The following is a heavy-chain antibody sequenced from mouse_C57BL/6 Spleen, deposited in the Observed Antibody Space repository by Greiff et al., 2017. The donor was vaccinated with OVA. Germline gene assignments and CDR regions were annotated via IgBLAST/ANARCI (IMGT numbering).Heavy chain of an antibody. CDR3: ARSYDYGRGYAMDY. V-gene: IGHV1-52*01. J-gene: IGHJ4*01. CDR1: GYTFTSYW. Sequence: QVQLQQPGAELVRPGSSVKLSCKASGYTFTSYWMHWVKQRPIQGLEWIGNIDPSDSETHYNQKFKDKATLTVDKSSSTAYMQLSSLTSEDYAVYYCARSYDYGRGYAMDYWGQGTSVTGSS. CDR2: IDPSDSET. D-gene: IGHD2-4*01.